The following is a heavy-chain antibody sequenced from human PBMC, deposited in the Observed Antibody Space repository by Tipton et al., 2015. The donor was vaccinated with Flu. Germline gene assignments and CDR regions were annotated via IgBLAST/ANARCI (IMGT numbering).Heavy chain of an antibody. J-gene: IGHJ4*02. V-gene: IGHV4-4*07. CDR2: THTNGNT. CDR1: GGSINRYY. CDR3: ASGNFYDRSGYFAF. D-gene: IGHD3-22*01. Sequence: TLSLTCNVSGGSINRYYWSWIRQSVGKGPEWIGRTHTNGNTNYNSSFGSRLTMSVDTSKSQFSMTLTSVTVADTAVYYCASGNFYDRSGYFAFWGQGILVTVSS.